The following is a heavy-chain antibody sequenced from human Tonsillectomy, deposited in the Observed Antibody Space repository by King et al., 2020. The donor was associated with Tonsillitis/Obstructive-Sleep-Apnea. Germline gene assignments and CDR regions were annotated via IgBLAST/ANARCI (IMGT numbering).Heavy chain of an antibody. CDR2: IYYSGST. CDR3: ARHDCIITNCYGIHIYYYYMDV. J-gene: IGHJ6*03. CDR1: GGSISSYY. V-gene: IGHV4-59*01. Sequence: QLQESGPGLVKPSETLSLTCTVSGGSISSYYWSWIRQPPGKGLEWIGYIYYSGSTNYNPSLKSRVTISVDTSKNQFSLKLSSVTAADTAVYYCARHDCIITNCYGIHIYYYYMDVCGKETTVTVSS. D-gene: IGHD2-2*01.